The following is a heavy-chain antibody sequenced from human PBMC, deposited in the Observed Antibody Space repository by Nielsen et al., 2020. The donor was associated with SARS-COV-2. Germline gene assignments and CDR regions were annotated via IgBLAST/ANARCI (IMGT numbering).Heavy chain of an antibody. D-gene: IGHD6-13*01. J-gene: IGHJ6*02. Sequence: SETLSLTCVISGDSVSSNSVAWNWIRQSPSRGLEWLGRIYYRSKWFYEYATSVRSRITIDPDTSKNHFSLHLNSVTPEDTAVYYCARGRLIAAAGTYGVGGYYYYGMDVWGQGTTVTVSS. CDR3: ARGRLIAAAGTYGVGGYYYYGMDV. CDR1: GDSVSSNSVA. V-gene: IGHV6-1*01. CDR2: IYYRSKWFY.